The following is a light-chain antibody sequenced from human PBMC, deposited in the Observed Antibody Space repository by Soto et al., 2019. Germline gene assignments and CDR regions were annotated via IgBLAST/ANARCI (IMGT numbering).Light chain of an antibody. V-gene: IGKV1D-12*01. CDR2: SAS. CDR3: QQANSFPLT. Sequence: DIQMTQSPSSVSASVGDRVTITCRASQAISTWLAWYQQNPGKAPKLLIYSASNLQSGVPSRFSGSGSGTDFTLTIRSLQPEDFATYYCQQANSFPLTFGQGTKVEIK. CDR1: QAISTW. J-gene: IGKJ1*01.